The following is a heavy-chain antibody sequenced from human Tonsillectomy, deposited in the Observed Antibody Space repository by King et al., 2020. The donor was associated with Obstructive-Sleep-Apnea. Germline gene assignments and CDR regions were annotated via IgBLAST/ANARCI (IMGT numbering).Heavy chain of an antibody. V-gene: IGHV3-23*04. CDR1: GFMFSSYA. CDR3: ASGSIVVVAAIPLY. J-gene: IGHJ4*02. Sequence: VQLVESGGGLEQPGGSLRLSCAASGFMFSSYAMSWVRQAPGKGLEWVSGISGSGGSTYYADSVKGRFTISRDNSKETLYLQMSSLRAEDTALYYCASGSIVVVAAIPLYWGQGTLVTVSS. D-gene: IGHD2-21*02. CDR2: ISGSGGST.